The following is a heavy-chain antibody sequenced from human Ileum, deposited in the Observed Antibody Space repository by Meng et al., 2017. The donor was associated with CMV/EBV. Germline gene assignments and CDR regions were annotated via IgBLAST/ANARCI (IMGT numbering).Heavy chain of an antibody. CDR1: GFTFSSYL. D-gene: IGHD6-13*01. CDR2: INSDGSTT. Sequence: GESLKISCAASGFTFSSYLMHWVRQAPGKGLVWVSRINSDGSTTNYAGSVKGRFTISRDNSKNTLYLQMNSLRAEDTAVYYCARGIAAADPYYFDYWGQGTLVTVSS. V-gene: IGHV3-74*01. CDR3: ARGIAAADPYYFDY. J-gene: IGHJ4*02.